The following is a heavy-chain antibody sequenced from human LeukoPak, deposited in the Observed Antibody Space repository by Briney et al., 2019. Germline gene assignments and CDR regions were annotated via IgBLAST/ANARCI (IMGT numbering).Heavy chain of an antibody. CDR1: GYTFTGYY. CDR2: INPNSGGT. Sequence: GASVKVSCKASGYTFTGYYMHWVRQAPGQGLEWMGWINPNSGGTNYAQKFQGRVTMTRDTSISTAYMELSRLRSDDTAVYYCARDNGRWKANWRSNYYYMDVWGKGTTVTISS. J-gene: IGHJ6*03. CDR3: ARDNGRWKANWRSNYYYMDV. V-gene: IGHV1-2*02. D-gene: IGHD4-23*01.